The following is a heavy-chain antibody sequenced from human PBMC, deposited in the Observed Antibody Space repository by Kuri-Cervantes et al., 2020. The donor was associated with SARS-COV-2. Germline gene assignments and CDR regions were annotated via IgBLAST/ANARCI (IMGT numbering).Heavy chain of an antibody. CDR1: GGSFSGYY. D-gene: IGHD6-6*01. V-gene: IGHV4-34*01. CDR3: ARHGGSGSSLDY. Sequence: SQTLSLTCAVYGGSFSGYYWSWIRQPPGKGLEWIGEINHSGSTNYNPSLKSRVTISVDTSKSQFSLKLSSVTAADTAVYYCARHGGSGSSLDYWGQGTLVTVSS. J-gene: IGHJ4*02. CDR2: INHSGST.